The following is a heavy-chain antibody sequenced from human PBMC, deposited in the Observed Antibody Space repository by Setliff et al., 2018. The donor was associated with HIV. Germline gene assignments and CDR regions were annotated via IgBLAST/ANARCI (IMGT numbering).Heavy chain of an antibody. V-gene: IGHV4-34*01. CDR1: GGSFSGYY. J-gene: IGHJ6*03. D-gene: IGHD3-22*01. Sequence: ETLSLTCAVYGGSFSGYYWSWIRQPPGKGLEWIGEINHSGSTNYNPSLKSRVTISVDTSKNQFSLTLSSVTAADTAVYYCARNPAIPFYDSSGYYYRYYYYYMDVWGKGTTVTVSS. CDR3: ARNPAIPFYDSSGYYYRYYYYYMDV. CDR2: INHSGST.